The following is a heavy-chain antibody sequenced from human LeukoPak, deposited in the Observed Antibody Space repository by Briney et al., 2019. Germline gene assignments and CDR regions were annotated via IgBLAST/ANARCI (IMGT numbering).Heavy chain of an antibody. CDR1: GFTFSSFA. J-gene: IGHJ6*01. V-gene: IGHV3-23*01. CDR2: ISGSGDNT. Sequence: GGSLRLSCAPSGFTFSSFAMSWVRRTPGKGLEWVSGISGSGDNTLYADSVKGRSTISRDNSKNTLYLEMNSLRAEDTAIYYCAKMKGHPLPKYYMDVWGQGTTVTVSS. CDR3: AKMKGHPLPKYYMDV. D-gene: IGHD1-26*01.